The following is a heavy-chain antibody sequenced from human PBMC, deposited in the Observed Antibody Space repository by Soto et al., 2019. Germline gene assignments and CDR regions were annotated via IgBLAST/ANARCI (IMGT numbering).Heavy chain of an antibody. D-gene: IGHD1-1*01. CDR3: ARHGSTGTPYNWFDP. J-gene: IGHJ5*02. Sequence: SETLSLTCTVSGGSISSSSYYWGWIRQPPGKGLEWIGSIYYSGSTYYNPSLKSRVTISVDTSKNQFSLKLSSVTAADTAVYYCARHGSTGTPYNWFDPWGQGTLVTVSS. CDR2: IYYSGST. CDR1: GGSISSSSYY. V-gene: IGHV4-39*01.